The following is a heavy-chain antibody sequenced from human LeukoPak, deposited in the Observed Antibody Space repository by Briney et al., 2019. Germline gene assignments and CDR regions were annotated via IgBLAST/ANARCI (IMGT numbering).Heavy chain of an antibody. CDR1: GFTFSYYS. V-gene: IGHV3-48*02. D-gene: IGHD3-10*01. CDR2: ISSSSKTI. J-gene: IGHJ4*02. Sequence: GGSLRLSCAASGFTFSYYSTNWVRQAPGKGLEWVSYISSSSKTIYYADSVKGRFTISRDNAKKSLDLQMNSLRDEDTAVYYCARDHRSGSGSGTQANDYWGQGTLVTVSS. CDR3: ARDHRSGSGSGTQANDY.